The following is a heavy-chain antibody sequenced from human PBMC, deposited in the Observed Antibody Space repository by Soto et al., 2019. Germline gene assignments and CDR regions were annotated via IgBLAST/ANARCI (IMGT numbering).Heavy chain of an antibody. CDR2: IYYSGST. CDR1: GGSISSGGYY. V-gene: IGHV4-31*03. D-gene: IGHD2-2*01. J-gene: IGHJ6*02. CDR3: ASIVLVPAAIGRDYYYGMDV. Sequence: SETLSLTCTVSGGSISSGGYYWSWIRQHPGKGLEWIGYIYYSGSTYYNPSLKSRVTISVDTSKNQFSLKLSSVTAADTAVYYCASIVLVPAAIGRDYYYGMDVWGQGTTVTVSS.